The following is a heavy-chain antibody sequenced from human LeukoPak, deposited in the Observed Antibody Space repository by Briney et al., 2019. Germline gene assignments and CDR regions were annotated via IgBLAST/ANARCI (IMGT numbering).Heavy chain of an antibody. CDR2: IYYSGYT. CDR3: ARETSQKGAHYMDV. D-gene: IGHD3-16*01. CDR1: GGSISSYY. J-gene: IGHJ6*03. Sequence: PSETLSLTCTVSGGSISSYYWSWIRQPPGKGLKWIGNIYYSGYTTYSPSLRSRVTISVDTSKNQFSLKLSSVTAADTAVYYCARETSQKGAHYMDVWGRGTTITISS. V-gene: IGHV4-59*01.